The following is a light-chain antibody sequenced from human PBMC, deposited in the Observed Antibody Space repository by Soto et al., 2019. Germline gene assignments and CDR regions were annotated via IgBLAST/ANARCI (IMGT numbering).Light chain of an antibody. CDR1: DIGVYDF. CDR2: EVV. CDR3: KSYAGSNTYA. J-gene: IGLJ1*01. Sequence: DIGVYDFVSWYQHPPGKAHTLLLYEVVQRPSGVPDPFSGSKSGNTASLTVSGLQAADEADYFCKSYAGSNTYAFGSGTKV. V-gene: IGLV2-8*01.